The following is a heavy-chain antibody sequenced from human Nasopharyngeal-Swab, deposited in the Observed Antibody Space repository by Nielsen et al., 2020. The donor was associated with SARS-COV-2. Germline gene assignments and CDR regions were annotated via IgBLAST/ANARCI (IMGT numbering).Heavy chain of an antibody. CDR1: GGSISSGSYY. J-gene: IGHJ3*02. CDR3: ARDSSRYCSSTSCYNDAFDI. CDR2: IYTSGST. D-gene: IGHD2-2*02. Sequence: SETLSLTCTVSGGSISSGSYYWSWIRQPAGKGLEWIGRIYTSGSTNYNPSLKSRVTISVDTSKNQFSLKLSSVTAADTAVYYCARDSSRYCSSTSCYNDAFDIWGQGTVVTVSS. V-gene: IGHV4-61*02.